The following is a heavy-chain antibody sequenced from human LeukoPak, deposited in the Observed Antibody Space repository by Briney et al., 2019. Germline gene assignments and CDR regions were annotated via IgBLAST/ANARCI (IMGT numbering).Heavy chain of an antibody. CDR1: GGSISGYY. CDR3: ARVVYDSSSWALGMDV. CDR2: IYYSGST. Sequence: SEILSLTCTVSGGSISGYYWSWIRQPPGKGLEWIGYIYYSGSTNYNPSLKSRVTISVDTSKNQFSLKLSSVTAADTAVYYCARVVYDSSSWALGMDVWGQGTTVTVSS. J-gene: IGHJ6*02. V-gene: IGHV4-59*01. D-gene: IGHD6-13*01.